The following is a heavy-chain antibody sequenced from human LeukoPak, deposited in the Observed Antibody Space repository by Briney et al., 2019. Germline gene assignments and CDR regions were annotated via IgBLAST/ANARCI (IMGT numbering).Heavy chain of an antibody. J-gene: IGHJ3*01. CDR2: INNDGTAT. V-gene: IGHV3-74*01. CDR1: GFSFSSYW. D-gene: IGHD5-18*01. Sequence: GGSLRLSCAASGFSFSSYWMHWVRQAPGKGLVWVSRINNDGTATVYADSAKGRFTISRDNAKNSLYLQMNSLRAEDMALYYCAKDEGRYSYGFLDAFDFWGQGTMVTVSS. CDR3: AKDEGRYSYGFLDAFDF.